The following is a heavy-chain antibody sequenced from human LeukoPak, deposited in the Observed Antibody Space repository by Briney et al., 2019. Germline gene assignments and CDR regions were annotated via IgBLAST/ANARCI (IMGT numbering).Heavy chain of an antibody. CDR3: ASLTKADAFDI. V-gene: IGHV4-59*01. J-gene: IGHJ3*02. Sequence: SETLSLTCTVSGGSISSYYWSWIRQPPGKGLEWIGYIYDSGSTNYNPSLKSRVTISVDTSKNQFSLKVSSVTAADTAVYYCASLTKADAFDIWGQGTMVTVSS. CDR1: GGSISSYY. D-gene: IGHD2-8*01. CDR2: IYDSGST.